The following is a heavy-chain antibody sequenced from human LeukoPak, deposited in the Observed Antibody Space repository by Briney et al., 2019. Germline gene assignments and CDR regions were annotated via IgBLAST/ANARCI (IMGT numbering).Heavy chain of an antibody. J-gene: IGHJ4*02. CDR3: ARWGSSSDNY. V-gene: IGHV3-30*03. Sequence: GGSLRLSCAASGFTFSNYGMHWVRQTPGKGLEWVAVISYHGSNQYYIDSVKGRFTISRGNSKNTLYLQMNSLRAEDTAVYYCARWGSSSDNYWGQGTLVTVSS. CDR1: GFTFSNYG. CDR2: ISYHGSNQ. D-gene: IGHD6-6*01.